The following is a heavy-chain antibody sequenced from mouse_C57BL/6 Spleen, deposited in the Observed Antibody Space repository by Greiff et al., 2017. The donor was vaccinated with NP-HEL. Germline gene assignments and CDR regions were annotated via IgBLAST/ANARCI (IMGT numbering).Heavy chain of an antibody. D-gene: IGHD2-5*01. J-gene: IGHJ3*01. Sequence: QVQLQQPGAELVKPGASVKLSCKASGYTFTSYWMHWVKQRPGQGLEWIGMIHPNSGSTNYNEKFKSKATLTVDKSSSTAYMQLSSLTSEDSAVYYCARRGNYSNLFAYWGQGTLVTVSA. CDR1: GYTFTSYW. V-gene: IGHV1-64*01. CDR2: IHPNSGST. CDR3: ARRGNYSNLFAY.